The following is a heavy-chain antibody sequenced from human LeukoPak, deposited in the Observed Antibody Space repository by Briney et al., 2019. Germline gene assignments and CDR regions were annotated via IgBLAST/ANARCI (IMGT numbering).Heavy chain of an antibody. CDR3: ATERHPVAGTSPFDY. D-gene: IGHD6-19*01. CDR2: IYTSGST. CDR1: GGSISSYY. V-gene: IGHV4-4*07. J-gene: IGHJ4*02. Sequence: KPSETLSLTCTVSGGSISSYYWSWIRQPAGKGLEWIGRIYTSGSTNYNPSLKSRVTMSVDTSKNQFSLKLSSVTAADTAVYYCATERHPVAGTSPFDYWGQGTLVTVSS.